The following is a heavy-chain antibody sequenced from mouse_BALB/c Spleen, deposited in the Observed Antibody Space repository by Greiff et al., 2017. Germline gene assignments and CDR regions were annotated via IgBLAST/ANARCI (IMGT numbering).Heavy chain of an antibody. CDR1: GYTFTDYV. V-gene: IGHV1-77*01. Sequence: QVQLQQSGPELVKPGASVKMSCKASGYTFTDYVISWVKQSTGQGLEWIGESYPGSGSTYYTEKFKGKATLTADKSSYTAYMQLSSLTSEDSAVYFCARRGNYAMDYWGQGTSVTVSS. J-gene: IGHJ4*01. CDR3: ARRGNYAMDY. CDR2: SYPGSGST.